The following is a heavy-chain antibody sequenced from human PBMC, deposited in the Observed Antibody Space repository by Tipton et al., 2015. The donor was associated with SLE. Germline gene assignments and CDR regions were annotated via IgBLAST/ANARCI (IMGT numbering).Heavy chain of an antibody. J-gene: IGHJ3*02. CDR3: ARGFLQGVVVPTTRPMYAFDI. CDR2: VYHSGST. V-gene: IGHV4-61*10. CDR1: GGFISSGSYY. Sequence: TLSLTCTVSGGFISSGSYYWSWIRQPAGKGLEWIVYVYHSGSTNYNPSLKRRVTISLDTSKNQFSLKLSSVTAADTAVYYCARGFLQGVVVPTTRPMYAFDIWGQGTMVTVSS. D-gene: IGHD2-2*01.